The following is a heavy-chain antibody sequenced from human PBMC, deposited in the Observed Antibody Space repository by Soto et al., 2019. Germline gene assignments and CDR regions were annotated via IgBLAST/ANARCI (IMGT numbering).Heavy chain of an antibody. CDR3: AGRRLWFGELSLNGFDP. D-gene: IGHD3-10*01. J-gene: IGHJ5*02. CDR1: GGSISSGGYS. V-gene: IGHV4-30-2*01. CDR2: IYHSGST. Sequence: SETLSLTCAVSGGSISSGGYSWSWIRQPPGKGLEWIGYIYHSGSTYYNPSLKSRVTISVDRSKNHFSLKLSSVTAADTAVYYCAGRRLWFGELSLNGFDPWGQGTLVTVSS.